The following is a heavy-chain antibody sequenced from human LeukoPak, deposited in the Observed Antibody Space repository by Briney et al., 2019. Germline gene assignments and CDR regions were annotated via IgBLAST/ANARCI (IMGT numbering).Heavy chain of an antibody. D-gene: IGHD2-8*01. CDR3: ARRYCTPSSCYSDY. CDR2: ISDGGRPL. CDR1: GFIFSDYY. V-gene: IGHV3-11*01. J-gene: IGHJ4*02. Sequence: GGSLRLSCAASGFIFSDYYMSWIRQAPGKGLEWVSFISDGGRPLHYADSVKGRFTISRDNAKNSLYLQMNSLRDEDTAVYFCARRYCTPSSCYSDYWGQGALVTVSS.